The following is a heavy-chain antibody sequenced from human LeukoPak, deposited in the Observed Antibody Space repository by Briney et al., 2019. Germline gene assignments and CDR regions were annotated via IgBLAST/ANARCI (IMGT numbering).Heavy chain of an antibody. CDR2: IYYSGST. V-gene: IGHV4-39*07. D-gene: IGHD3-16*01. CDR1: GGSISNYY. CDR3: ARDLGDIRSSAWFDP. Sequence: SETLSLTCTVSGGSISNYYWGWIRQPPGKGLEWIGSIYYSGSTYYNPSLKSRVTISVDTSKNQFSLKLSSVTAADTAVYYCARDLGDIRSSAWFDPWGQGTLVTVSS. J-gene: IGHJ5*02.